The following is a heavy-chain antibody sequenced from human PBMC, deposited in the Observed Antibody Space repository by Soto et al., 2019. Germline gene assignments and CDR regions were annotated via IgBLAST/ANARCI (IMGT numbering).Heavy chain of an antibody. D-gene: IGHD3-10*01. V-gene: IGHV3-33*01. CDR1: GFTFSSYG. J-gene: IGHJ6*02. CDR3: ARGYTMVRGVIITYYYYGMDV. Sequence: PGGSLRLSCAASGFTFSSYGMHWVRPAPGKGLEGVAVIWYDGSNKYYADSVKGRFTISRDNSKNTLYLQMNSLRAEDTAVYYCARGYTMVRGVIITYYYYGMDVWGQGTTVTVS. CDR2: IWYDGSNK.